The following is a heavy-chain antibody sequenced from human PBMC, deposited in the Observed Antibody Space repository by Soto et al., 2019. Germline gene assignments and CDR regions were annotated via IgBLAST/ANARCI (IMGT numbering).Heavy chain of an antibody. CDR3: AREGGSGSYYNSAPYYFDY. V-gene: IGHV4-31*03. CDR2: IYYSGST. J-gene: IGHJ4*02. CDR1: GGSISSGGYY. D-gene: IGHD3-10*01. Sequence: QVQLQESGPGLVKPSQTLSLTCTVSGGSISSGGYYWSWIRQHPGKGLEWIGYIYYSGSTYYNPYLKSRVTISVDTSKNQFSLKLSSVTAADTAVYYCAREGGSGSYYNSAPYYFDYWGQGTLVTVSS.